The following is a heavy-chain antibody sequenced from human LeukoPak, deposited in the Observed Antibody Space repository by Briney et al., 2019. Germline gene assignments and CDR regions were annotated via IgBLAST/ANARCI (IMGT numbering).Heavy chain of an antibody. CDR1: GDSASSSSAA. CDR2: TYYRSRWYN. D-gene: IGHD3-10*01. J-gene: IGHJ4*02. CDR3: AKGHHYGSGSLDY. Sequence: SQTLSLTCAISGDSASSSSAAWNWIRQSPSRGLEWLGRTYYRSRWYNDYAVSVKSRITIDPDTSKNQFSLQLNSATPEDTAVYYCAKGHHYGSGSLDYWGQGTLVTVSS. V-gene: IGHV6-1*01.